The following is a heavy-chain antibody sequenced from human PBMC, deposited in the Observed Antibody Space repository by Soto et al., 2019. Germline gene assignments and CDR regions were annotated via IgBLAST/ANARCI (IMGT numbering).Heavy chain of an antibody. Sequence: QVQLVQSGAEVKKPGSSVRVSCKASGGTFSSYAISWVRQAPGQGLEWMGGIIPIFDTADYAQKFQGRVKITADESTNTTYMELSRLRSGDTAVYYCATHPMATITYYSGMDVWGQGTTVTVSS. CDR1: GGTFSSYA. CDR2: IIPIFDTA. D-gene: IGHD5-12*01. J-gene: IGHJ6*02. V-gene: IGHV1-69*12. CDR3: ATHPMATITYYSGMDV.